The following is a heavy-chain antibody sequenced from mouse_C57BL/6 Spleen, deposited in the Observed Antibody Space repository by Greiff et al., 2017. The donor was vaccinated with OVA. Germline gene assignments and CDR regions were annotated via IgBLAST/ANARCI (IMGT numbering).Heavy chain of an antibody. CDR2: IYPRDGST. CDR3: AIRVTTVVANFDY. D-gene: IGHD1-1*01. V-gene: IGHV1-85*01. J-gene: IGHJ2*01. CDR1: GYTFTSYD. Sequence: VQLQQSGPELVKPGASVKLSCKASGYTFTSYDINWVKQRPGQGLEWIGWIYPRDGSTKYNEKFKGKATLTVDTSSSTAYMELHSLTSEDSAVYFCAIRVTTVVANFDYWGQGTTLTVSS.